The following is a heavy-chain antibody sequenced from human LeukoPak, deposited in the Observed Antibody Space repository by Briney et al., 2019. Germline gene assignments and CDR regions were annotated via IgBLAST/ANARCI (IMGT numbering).Heavy chain of an antibody. CDR3: ARDPLVVVPANYYYYYMDV. Sequence: ASVKVSCKASGYTFTDYYMYWVRQAPGQGLEWMGWINPNSGGIDPAQKFQGRVTMTRDTSTSTVYMELSSLRSEDTAVYYCARDPLVVVPANYYYYYMDVWGKGTTVTVSS. CDR1: GYTFTDYY. V-gene: IGHV1-2*02. J-gene: IGHJ6*03. CDR2: INPNSGGI. D-gene: IGHD2-2*01.